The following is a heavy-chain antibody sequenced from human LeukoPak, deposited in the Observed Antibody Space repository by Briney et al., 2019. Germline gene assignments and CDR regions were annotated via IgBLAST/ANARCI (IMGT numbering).Heavy chain of an antibody. CDR1: GFTFSSYA. J-gene: IGHJ4*02. CDR2: LSNDGSNK. D-gene: IGHD6-13*01. Sequence: GGSLRLSCAASGFTFSSYAMSWVRQAPVKGLEWVAVLSNDGSNKYYADSVKGRFTISRDNSKNTLYLQMNSLRAEDTAIYYCAKSGIAAAGQRGYFDYWGQGTLVTVSS. V-gene: IGHV3-30*18. CDR3: AKSGIAAAGQRGYFDY.